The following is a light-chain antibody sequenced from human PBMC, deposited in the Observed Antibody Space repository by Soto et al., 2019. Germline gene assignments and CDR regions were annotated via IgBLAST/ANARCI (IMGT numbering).Light chain of an antibody. J-gene: IGKJ1*01. V-gene: IGKV3-20*01. CDR3: TQYGSSPWT. Sequence: IVLTQSPGTLSLSPGERATLSFRASQIVSSSHLAWYQQKPGQSPRLLIYGASGRATGLPDRFSGSVSGKAFSLTISRLDPEDCAVHYCTQYGSSPWTFGKGTKG. CDR1: QIVSSSH. CDR2: GAS.